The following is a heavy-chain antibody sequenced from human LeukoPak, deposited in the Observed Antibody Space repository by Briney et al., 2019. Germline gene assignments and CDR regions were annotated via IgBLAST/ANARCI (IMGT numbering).Heavy chain of an antibody. Sequence: GGPVRLSCAASGFTFSSYWMHWVRQAPGKGLVWVSRINSDGSSTSYADSVKGRFTISRDNAKNTLYLQMNSLRAEDTAVYYCARDWPSEWEQLTDHDAVDIWGQGTMVTFSS. V-gene: IGHV3-74*01. CDR3: ARDWPSEWEQLTDHDAVDI. J-gene: IGHJ3*02. D-gene: IGHD1-26*01. CDR2: INSDGSST. CDR1: GFTFSSYW.